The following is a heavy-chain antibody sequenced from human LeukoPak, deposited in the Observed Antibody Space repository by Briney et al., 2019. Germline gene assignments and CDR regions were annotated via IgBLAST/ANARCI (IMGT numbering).Heavy chain of an antibody. CDR2: IYPGDSDT. CDR1: GXSFSTYW. Sequence: GGSLKISCKGSGXSFSTYWIAWVRQMPGKGLEWMGVIYPGDSDTTYSQSFQGQVTISADKTLRTVYLQWSRLQASDTAMYYCAREGRSSSPMDYWGQGTLVTVSS. V-gene: IGHV5-51*01. D-gene: IGHD6-6*01. CDR3: AREGRSSSPMDY. J-gene: IGHJ4*02.